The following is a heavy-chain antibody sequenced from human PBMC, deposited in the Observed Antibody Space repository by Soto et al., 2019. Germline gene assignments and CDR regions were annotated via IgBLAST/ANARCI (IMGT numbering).Heavy chain of an antibody. CDR2: ISGSGGST. Sequence: EVQLLESGGGLVQPGGSLRLSCAASGFTFSSYAMSWVRQAPGKGLEWVSAISGSGGSTYYADSVKGRFTISRDNSKNTLYLQMNSLRAEDTAVYDCAKDRAARPSPYDAFDIWGQGTMVTVSS. V-gene: IGHV3-23*01. D-gene: IGHD6-6*01. CDR3: AKDRAARPSPYDAFDI. CDR1: GFTFSSYA. J-gene: IGHJ3*02.